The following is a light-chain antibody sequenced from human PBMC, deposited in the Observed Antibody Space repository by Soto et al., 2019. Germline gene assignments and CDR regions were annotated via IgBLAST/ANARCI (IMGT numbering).Light chain of an antibody. CDR1: QSVSSN. CDR3: EQDNNWPPWT. CDR2: GAS. V-gene: IGKV3-15*01. J-gene: IGKJ1*01. Sequence: EIVMTQSPATLSASPGERASLSCRASQSVSSNLAWSQQKPGQAPRLLIYGASTRSTGIPARFSGSGSGTEFTLTISSLQSEDFAVYYCEQDNNWPPWTFGQGTKVEIK.